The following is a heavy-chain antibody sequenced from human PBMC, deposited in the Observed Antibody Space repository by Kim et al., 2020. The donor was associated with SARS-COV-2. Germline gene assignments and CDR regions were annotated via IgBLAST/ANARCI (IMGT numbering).Heavy chain of an antibody. V-gene: IGHV4-34*01. CDR2: ISHSGST. CDR1: GGSLSNYY. J-gene: IGHJ5*02. CDR3: ARVVKGRQTYDYMWTRQMRHSNWFDP. D-gene: IGHD3-16*01. Sequence: SETLSLTCAVYGGSLSNYYWSWIRQPPGKGLEWIGEISHSGSTNYNPSLKSRVTISVDTSKNQFSLKLNSVTAADTAVYYCARVVKGRQTYDYMWTRQMRHSNWFDPWGQGTLCTVSS.